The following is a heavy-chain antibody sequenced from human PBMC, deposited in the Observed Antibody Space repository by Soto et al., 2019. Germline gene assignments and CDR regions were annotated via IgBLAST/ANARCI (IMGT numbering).Heavy chain of an antibody. Sequence: GGSLRLSGAASGFTVSSNYMSGVRPAPGKGLEGVSVIYSGGSTYYADSVKGRFTISRHNSKNTLYLQMNSLRAEDTAVYYCARGRCSSTSCYLGYYYYMDVWGKGTTVTVSS. CDR1: GFTVSSNY. V-gene: IGHV3-53*04. D-gene: IGHD2-2*01. J-gene: IGHJ6*03. CDR3: ARGRCSSTSCYLGYYYYMDV. CDR2: IYSGGST.